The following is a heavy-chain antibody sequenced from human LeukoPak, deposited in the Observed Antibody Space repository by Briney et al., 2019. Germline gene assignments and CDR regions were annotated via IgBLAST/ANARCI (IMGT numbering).Heavy chain of an antibody. J-gene: IGHJ3*02. CDR2: ITFSSSII. V-gene: IGHV3-48*01. D-gene: IGHD6-19*01. CDR3: ARHVAVGSDAFDI. Sequence: GGSLRLSCAASGFTFSSYSMNWVRQAPGKGLEWVSYITFSSSIIYYADSVKGRFTISRDNAKNSLYLQMNSLRAEDTAVYYCARHVAVGSDAFDIWGQGPMVTVSS. CDR1: GFTFSSYS.